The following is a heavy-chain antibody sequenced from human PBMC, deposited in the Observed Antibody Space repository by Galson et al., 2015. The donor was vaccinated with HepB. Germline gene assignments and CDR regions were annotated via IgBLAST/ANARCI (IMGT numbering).Heavy chain of an antibody. Sequence: SETLSLTCAVSGGSISSSNWWSWVRQPPGKGLEWIGEIYHSGSTNYNPSLKSRVTISVDKSKNQFSLKLSSVTAADTAVYYCASPVVVPAARAGRYFDYWGQGTLVTVSS. CDR3: ASPVVVPAARAGRYFDY. J-gene: IGHJ4*02. CDR1: GGSISSSNW. V-gene: IGHV4-4*02. CDR2: IYHSGST. D-gene: IGHD2-2*01.